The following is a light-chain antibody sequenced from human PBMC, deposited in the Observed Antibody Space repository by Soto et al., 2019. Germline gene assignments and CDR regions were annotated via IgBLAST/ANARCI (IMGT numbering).Light chain of an antibody. Sequence: QSALTQPPSASGSPGQSVTISCTGTSSDVGGYNYVSWYQQHPGKAPRLIIYEGSKRPSGISHRFSGSKSDNTASLTISGLRAEDEAHYHCCSYAGSRTFVFGGGTQLTVL. CDR2: EGS. CDR3: CSYAGSRTFV. J-gene: IGLJ2*01. CDR1: SSDVGGYNY. V-gene: IGLV2-23*01.